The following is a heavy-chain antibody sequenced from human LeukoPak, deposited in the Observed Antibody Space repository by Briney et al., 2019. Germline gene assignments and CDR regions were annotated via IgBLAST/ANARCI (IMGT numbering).Heavy chain of an antibody. V-gene: IGHV3-21*01. CDR1: GFTFSSYS. D-gene: IGHD3-16*01. CDR3: ARDPPSRGTRYFDY. Sequence: PGGSLRLSCAASGFTFSSYSLNWVRQAPGKGLEWVSSISSSSSYVDYADSVKGRFTISRDNAKNSLYLQMDSLRVEDTAVYYCARDPPSRGTRYFDYWGQGTLVTVSP. J-gene: IGHJ4*02. CDR2: ISSSSSYV.